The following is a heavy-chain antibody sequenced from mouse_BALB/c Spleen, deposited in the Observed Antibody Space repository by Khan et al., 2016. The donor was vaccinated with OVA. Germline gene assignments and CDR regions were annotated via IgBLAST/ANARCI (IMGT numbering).Heavy chain of an antibody. V-gene: IGHV1-5*01. CDR2: IYPGISDT. J-gene: IGHJ2*01. Sequence: EVQLQESGTVLARPGTSVKMSCKASGYSFTSYWMHWVKQRPGQGLEWIGAIYPGISDTRYNQKFTGKAKLTAVTSARTVSMEFSSLTNEDSAVYYCTRSYDSFYFDYWGQGSTLAVSS. D-gene: IGHD2-4*01. CDR3: TRSYDSFYFDY. CDR1: GYSFTSYW.